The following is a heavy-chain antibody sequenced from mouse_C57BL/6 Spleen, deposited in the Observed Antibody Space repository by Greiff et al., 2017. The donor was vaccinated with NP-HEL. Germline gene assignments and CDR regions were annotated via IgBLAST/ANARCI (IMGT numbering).Heavy chain of an antibody. Sequence: QVQLKQSGAELVRPGASVTLSCKASGYTFTDYEMHWVKQTPVHGLEWIGAIDPETGGTAYNQKFKGKAILTADKSSSTAYMELRSLTSEDSAVYYCTKRGVYDYDQFAYWGQGTLVTVSA. CDR3: TKRGVYDYDQFAY. D-gene: IGHD2-4*01. V-gene: IGHV1-15*01. CDR1: GYTFTDYE. CDR2: IDPETGGT. J-gene: IGHJ3*01.